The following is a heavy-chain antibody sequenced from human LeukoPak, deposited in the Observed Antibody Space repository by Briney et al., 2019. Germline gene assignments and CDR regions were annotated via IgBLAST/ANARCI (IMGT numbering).Heavy chain of an antibody. J-gene: IGHJ4*02. CDR1: GFTFSRYW. V-gene: IGHV3-7*03. CDR3: ARALSWGGYFDY. Sequence: GGSLRLSCAASGFTFSRYWMSWVRQAPGEGLEWVANIKQDGSEKYYVDSVKGRFTISRDNAKNSLYLQMNSLRAEDTAVYYCARALSWGGYFDYWGQGTLVTVSS. CDR2: IKQDGSEK. D-gene: IGHD7-27*01.